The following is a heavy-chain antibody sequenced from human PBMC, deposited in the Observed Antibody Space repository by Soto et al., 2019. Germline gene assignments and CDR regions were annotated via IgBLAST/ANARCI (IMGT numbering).Heavy chain of an antibody. D-gene: IGHD3-3*01. CDR3: ARFPTDGRASFDY. J-gene: IGHJ4*02. Sequence: GGSLRLSCAASVFIFDTYAMTWVRQAPGKGLEWVSFISSRGARTYYGESVKGRFTISTDNSKNTVYLQMNGLRHEDTAVYFCARFPTDGRASFDYSGQGTVVTVSS. CDR1: VFIFDTYA. V-gene: IGHV3-23*01. CDR2: ISSRGART.